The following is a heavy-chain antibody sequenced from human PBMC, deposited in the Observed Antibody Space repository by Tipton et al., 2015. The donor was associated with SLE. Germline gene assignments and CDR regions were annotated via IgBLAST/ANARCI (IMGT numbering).Heavy chain of an antibody. J-gene: IGHJ4*02. Sequence: TLSLTCAVYGGSFSGYYWSWIRQSPGKGLEWIGEINHSGTTNYNPSLKRRVSMSIDTSQNQFSLKLSSVTAADTAVYYCARDFDYKGGFWGQGTLVTVSS. V-gene: IGHV4-34*01. CDR2: INHSGTT. CDR3: ARDFDYKGGF. CDR1: GGSFSGYY. D-gene: IGHD4-11*01.